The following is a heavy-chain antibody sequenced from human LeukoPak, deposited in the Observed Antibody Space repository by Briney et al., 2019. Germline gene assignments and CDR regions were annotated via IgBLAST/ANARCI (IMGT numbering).Heavy chain of an antibody. V-gene: IGHV1-24*01. CDR3: ATDRGEYCSSTSCYTFDY. J-gene: IGHJ4*02. Sequence: ASVTVSCKVSGYTLTELSMHWVRQAPGKGLEWMGGFDPEDGETIYAQKFQGRVTMTEDTSTDTAYMELSSLRSEDTAVYYCATDRGEYCSSTSCYTFDYWGQGTLVTVSS. CDR2: FDPEDGET. D-gene: IGHD2-2*02. CDR1: GYTLTELS.